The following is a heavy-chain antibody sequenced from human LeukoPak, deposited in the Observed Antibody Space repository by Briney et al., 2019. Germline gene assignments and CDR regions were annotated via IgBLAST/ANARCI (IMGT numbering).Heavy chain of an antibody. D-gene: IGHD2-2*02. V-gene: IGHV1-18*01. CDR1: GYTFTSYG. CDR3: ARGAFSAYCSSTSCYSTYYYYMDV. Sequence: ASVKVSCKASGYTFTSYGISWVRQAPGQGLEWMGWISAYNGNTNYAQKLQGRVTMTTDTSTSTAYMELRSLRSEDTAVYYCARGAFSAYCSSTSCYSTYYYYMDVWGKGTTVTVSS. CDR2: ISAYNGNT. J-gene: IGHJ6*03.